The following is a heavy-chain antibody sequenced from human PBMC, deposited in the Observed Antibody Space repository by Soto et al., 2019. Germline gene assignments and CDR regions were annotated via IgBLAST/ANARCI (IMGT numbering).Heavy chain of an antibody. J-gene: IGHJ6*02. Sequence: GGSLRLSCAASGFTFSSYAMSWVRQAPGKGLEWVSAISGSGGSTYYADSVKGRFTISRDNSKNTLYLQMNSLRAEDTAVYYCAKVISTNPYYYYGMDVWGQGTTVTVSS. CDR3: AKVISTNPYYYYGMDV. CDR2: ISGSGGST. V-gene: IGHV3-23*01. D-gene: IGHD2-21*01. CDR1: GFTFSSYA.